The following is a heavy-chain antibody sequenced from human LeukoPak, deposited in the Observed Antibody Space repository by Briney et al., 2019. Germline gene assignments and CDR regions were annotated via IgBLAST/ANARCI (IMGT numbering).Heavy chain of an antibody. CDR1: GFTFSGYW. D-gene: IGHD2-15*01. CDR3: ARGRLGCSGGSCHPDY. CDR2: IYSGGST. Sequence: PGGSLRLSCAASGFTFSGYWMSWVRQAPGKGLEWVSVIYSGGSTYYADSVKGRFTISRDNSKNTLYLQMNSLRAEDTAVYYCARGRLGCSGGSCHPDYWGQGTLVTVSS. V-gene: IGHV3-53*01. J-gene: IGHJ4*02.